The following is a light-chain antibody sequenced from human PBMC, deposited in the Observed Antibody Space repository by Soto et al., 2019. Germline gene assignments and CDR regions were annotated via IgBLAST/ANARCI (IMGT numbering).Light chain of an antibody. CDR3: QLYGSSLGA. Sequence: EIVLTQSPGTLSLSPGERATVSCRASQSVSSSYLAWYQQKPGQAPRLLIYGASSRATGIADRFSGSGSGTDFTLTISRLEPEDFAVYYCQLYGSSLGAFGPGTKVDIK. CDR2: GAS. J-gene: IGKJ3*01. V-gene: IGKV3-20*01. CDR1: QSVSSSY.